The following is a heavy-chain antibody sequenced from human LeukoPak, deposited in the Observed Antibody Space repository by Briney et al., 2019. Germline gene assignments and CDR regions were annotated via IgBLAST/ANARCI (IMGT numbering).Heavy chain of an antibody. CDR3: ARDPESRYCTNGVCYKLFYYFDY. CDR1: GFTFSSYW. J-gene: IGHJ4*02. D-gene: IGHD2-8*01. V-gene: IGHV3-7*01. CDR2: IKQDGSEK. Sequence: PGGSLRLSCAASGFTFSSYWMSWVRQAPGKGLERVANIKQDGSEKYYVDSVKGRFTISRDNAKNSLYLQMYSLRAEDTAVYYCARDPESRYCTNGVCYKLFYYFDYWGQGTLVTVSS.